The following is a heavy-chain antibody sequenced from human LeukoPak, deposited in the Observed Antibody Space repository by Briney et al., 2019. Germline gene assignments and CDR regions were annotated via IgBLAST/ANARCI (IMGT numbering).Heavy chain of an antibody. D-gene: IGHD1-26*01. CDR3: ARDSSIIVGAIYFDY. Sequence: GASVKVSCKASGGTFSSYAISWVRQAPGQGLEWMGRIIPILGIANYAQKFQGRVTITADKSTSTAYMELSSLRSEDTAVYYCARDSSIIVGAIYFDYWGQGILVTVSS. J-gene: IGHJ4*02. CDR1: GGTFSSYA. V-gene: IGHV1-69*04. CDR2: IIPILGIA.